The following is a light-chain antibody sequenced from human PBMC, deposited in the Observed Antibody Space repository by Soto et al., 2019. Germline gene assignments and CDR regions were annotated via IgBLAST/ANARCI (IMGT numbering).Light chain of an antibody. CDR1: QRLSASD. V-gene: IGKV3D-20*02. J-gene: IGKJ5*01. Sequence: EIVLTQSPGTLSLSPGQRATLSCRASQRLSASDIAWYQQKPGQAPKFLIYGVSSRATGIPDRFSGSGSGTDFTLTINSLAPEDFAVYYCQQRSNWITFGQGTRLEIK. CDR3: QQRSNWIT. CDR2: GVS.